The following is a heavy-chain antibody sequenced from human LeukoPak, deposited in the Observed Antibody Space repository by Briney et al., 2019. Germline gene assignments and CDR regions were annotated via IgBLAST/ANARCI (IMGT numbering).Heavy chain of an antibody. CDR2: IYPGGAT. J-gene: IGHJ4*02. Sequence: GGSLRLSCAASGFTFDDYGMNWVRQAPGKGLEWVSLIYPGGATYYADSVKGRFSISRDTSKNTLYLQMNSLRAEDTAVYYCVRDADLNYWGQGTLVTVSS. V-gene: IGHV3-66*01. CDR1: GFTFDDYG. CDR3: VRDADLNY.